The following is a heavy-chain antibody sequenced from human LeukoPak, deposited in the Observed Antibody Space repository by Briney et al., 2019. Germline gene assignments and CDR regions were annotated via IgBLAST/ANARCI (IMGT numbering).Heavy chain of an antibody. J-gene: IGHJ4*02. D-gene: IGHD3-22*01. CDR3: AKGVRGGVTTEFDY. CDR2: IWYDGSNK. V-gene: IGHV3-33*06. CDR1: GFTFSSYG. Sequence: GGSLRLSCAASGFTFSSYGMHWVRQAPGKGLEWVAVIWYDGSNKYYADSVKGRFTISRDNSKNTLYLQMNSLRAEDTAVYYCAKGVRGGVTTEFDYWGQGTLVTDSS.